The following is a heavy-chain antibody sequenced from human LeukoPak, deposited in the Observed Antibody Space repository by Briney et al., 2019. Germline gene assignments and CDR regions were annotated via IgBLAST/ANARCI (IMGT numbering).Heavy chain of an antibody. Sequence: GGSLRLSCAASGFTFSNYWVHWVRQAPGKGLVWVSRINPDGSRTDYADSVKGRFTISRDNAKNTLYLQMNSLRAEDTAVYFCARALRGNSDSWGQGTLVTVSS. J-gene: IGHJ4*02. CDR2: INPDGSRT. CDR3: ARALRGNSDS. V-gene: IGHV3-74*01. D-gene: IGHD4-23*01. CDR1: GFTFSNYW.